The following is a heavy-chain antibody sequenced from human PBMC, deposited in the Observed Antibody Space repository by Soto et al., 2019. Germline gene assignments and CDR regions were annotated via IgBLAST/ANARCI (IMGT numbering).Heavy chain of an antibody. Sequence: EVRLLESGGGSVQPGGSLRLSCVASGFTFSGYAMSWVRQAPGKGLEWVSGISGSGGNTNYADSVKGRFTISRDNYKNTLYLQMNSQRDEDTAVYYCARVPAAASYYIGLDVWGQGTTVTVSS. J-gene: IGHJ6*02. CDR2: ISGSGGNT. D-gene: IGHD2-2*01. CDR3: ARVPAAASYYIGLDV. V-gene: IGHV3-23*01. CDR1: GFTFSGYA.